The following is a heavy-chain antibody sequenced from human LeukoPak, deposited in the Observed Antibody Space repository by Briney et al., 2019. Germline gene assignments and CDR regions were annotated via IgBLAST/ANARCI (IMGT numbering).Heavy chain of an antibody. CDR3: ARNGYSYGTWWFDP. D-gene: IGHD5-18*01. CDR1: GFTFSDCY. Sequence: PGGSLRLSCAASGFTFSDCYMSWIRQAPGKGLEGVSYISSSGSTIYYADSVKGRFTISRDNAKNSLYLQMNSLRAEDTAVYYCARNGYSYGTWWFDPWGQGTLVTVSS. J-gene: IGHJ5*02. V-gene: IGHV3-11*01. CDR2: ISSSGSTI.